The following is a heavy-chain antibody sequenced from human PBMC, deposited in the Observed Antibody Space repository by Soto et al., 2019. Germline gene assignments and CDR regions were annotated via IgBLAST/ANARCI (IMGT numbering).Heavy chain of an antibody. CDR1: GYTFTSYG. D-gene: IGHD3-10*01. CDR2: ISAYNGNT. Sequence: ASVKVSFKASGYTFTSYGISWVRQAPGQGLEWMGWISAYNGNTNYAQKLQGRVTMTTDTSTSTAYMELRSLRSDDTAVYYCARDVTMVRGVTGGYWRQGTLANVSS. V-gene: IGHV1-18*01. J-gene: IGHJ4*02. CDR3: ARDVTMVRGVTGGY.